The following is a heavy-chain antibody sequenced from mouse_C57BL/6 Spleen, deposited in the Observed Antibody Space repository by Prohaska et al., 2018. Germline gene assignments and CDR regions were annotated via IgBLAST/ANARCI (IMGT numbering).Heavy chain of an antibody. CDR1: GFTFSNYW. D-gene: IGHD2-2*01. V-gene: IGHV6-3*01. J-gene: IGHJ4*01. CDR3: TVQWLRQGVDY. Sequence: EVKLEESGGGLVQPGGSMKLSCVASGFTFSNYWMNWVRQSPEKGLEWVAQIRLKSDNYATHYAESVKGRFTISRDDSKSSVYLQMNNLRAEDTGIYYCTVQWLRQGVDYWGQGTSVTVSS. CDR2: IRLKSDNYAT.